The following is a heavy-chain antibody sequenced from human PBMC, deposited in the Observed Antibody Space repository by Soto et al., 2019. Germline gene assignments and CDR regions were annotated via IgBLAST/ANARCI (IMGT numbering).Heavy chain of an antibody. Sequence: QVQLVQSGAEVKKPESSVKVSCKAPGGTFSTYAISWVRQAPGQGLEWMGGIIPMFGTANYAQRFQERVTITADESTNTVYMGLSSLRSEDTAVYFCASGIQLWLRRINNGYSGWGQGTLVTVSS. J-gene: IGHJ4*02. CDR3: ASGIQLWLRRINNGYSG. CDR1: GGTFSTYA. D-gene: IGHD5-18*01. V-gene: IGHV1-69*12. CDR2: IIPMFGTA.